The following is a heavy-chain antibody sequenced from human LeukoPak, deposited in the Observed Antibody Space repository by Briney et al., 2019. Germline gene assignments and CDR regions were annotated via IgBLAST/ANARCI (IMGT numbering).Heavy chain of an antibody. V-gene: IGHV1-24*01. CDR1: GYTLTELS. CDR3: ATSHSFYGYSFDY. CDR2: FDPEDGET. Sequence: ASVKVSCKVSGYTLTELSMHWVRQAHGKGLEWMGGFDPEDGETIYAQKFQGRVTMTEDTSTDTAYMELSSLRSEDTAVYYCATSHSFYGYSFDYWGQGTLVTVSS. D-gene: IGHD5-18*01. J-gene: IGHJ4*02.